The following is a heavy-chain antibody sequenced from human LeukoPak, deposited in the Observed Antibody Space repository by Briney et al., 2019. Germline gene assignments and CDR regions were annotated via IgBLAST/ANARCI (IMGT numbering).Heavy chain of an antibody. CDR1: GFTFSNYE. CDR2: ISSSGSDI. Sequence: PGGSLRLSCAASGFTFSNYEMHWVRQAPGKGLEWVPYISSSGSDIYYADSVKGRFTISRDNAKNPLYLHMNSLRAEDTAVYYCARDYGGSSPFDYWGQGTLVTVSS. V-gene: IGHV3-48*03. CDR3: ARDYGGSSPFDY. D-gene: IGHD4-23*01. J-gene: IGHJ4*02.